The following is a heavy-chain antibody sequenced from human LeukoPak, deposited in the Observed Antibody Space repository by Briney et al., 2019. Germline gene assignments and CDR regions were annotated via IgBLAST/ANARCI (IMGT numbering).Heavy chain of an antibody. CDR3: AKGTKLGDGFHCDY. V-gene: IGHV3-30*18. CDR1: GFTFSSYG. D-gene: IGHD5-24*01. CDR2: ISYDGSNK. J-gene: IGHJ4*02. Sequence: PGRSLRLSCAASGFTFSSYGMHWVRQAPGKGLEWVAVISYDGSNKYYADSVKGRFTISRDNSKNTLYLQMNSLRAEDTAVYYCAKGTKLGDGFHCDYWGQGTLVTVSS.